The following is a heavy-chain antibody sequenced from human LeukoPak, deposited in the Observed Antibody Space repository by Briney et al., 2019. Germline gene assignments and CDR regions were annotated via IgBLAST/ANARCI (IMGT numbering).Heavy chain of an antibody. CDR3: ARHTSAAGTGY. V-gene: IGHV4-39*01. D-gene: IGHD6-13*01. J-gene: IGHJ4*02. CDR2: IYYSGNT. CDR1: GGSISSSSYY. Sequence: SETLSLTCTVSGGSISSSSYYWGWIRQPPGKGLEWIGSIYYSGNTYYNPSLKSRVTISVDTSKNQFSLKLSSVTAADTAVYYCARHTSAAGTGYWGQGTLVTVSS.